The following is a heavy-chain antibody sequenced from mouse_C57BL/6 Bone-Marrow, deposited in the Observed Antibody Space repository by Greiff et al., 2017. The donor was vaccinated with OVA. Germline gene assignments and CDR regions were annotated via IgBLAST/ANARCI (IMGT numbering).Heavy chain of an antibody. D-gene: IGHD2-2*01. V-gene: IGHV1-80*01. CDR3: ARGGLRQRAWFAY. CDR1: GYAFSSYW. J-gene: IGHJ3*01. Sequence: VKVVESGAELVKPGASVKISCKASGYAFSSYWMNWVKQRPGKGLEWIGQIYPGDGDTNYNGKFKGKATLTADKSSSTAYMQLSSLTSEDSAVYFCARGGLRQRAWFAYWGQGTLVTVSA. CDR2: IYPGDGDT.